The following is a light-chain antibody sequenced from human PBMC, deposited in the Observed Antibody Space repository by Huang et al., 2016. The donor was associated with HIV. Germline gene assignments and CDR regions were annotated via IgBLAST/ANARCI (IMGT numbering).Light chain of an antibody. V-gene: IGKV1-39*01. Sequence: DIQMTQSPSSLSASVGDRVTIPCRASQNIGTSLNWYQQKPGQAPKLLIYATFNLHFGIPSRFSGGGSGTSFTLTISNLQPDDFATYFCQQSQGLPRTFGRGTKVDI. CDR3: QQSQGLPRT. CDR2: ATF. J-gene: IGKJ1*01. CDR1: QNIGTS.